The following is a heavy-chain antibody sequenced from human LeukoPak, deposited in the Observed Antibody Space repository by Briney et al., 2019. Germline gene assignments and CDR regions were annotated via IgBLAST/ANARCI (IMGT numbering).Heavy chain of an antibody. Sequence: SETLSLTCTVSGGSISSYYWSWIRQPPGKGLEWIGYIYYSGSTNYNPSLKSRVTISVDTSKNQFSLKLSSVTAADTAVYYCARVGFDIVVVPAATSAFDIWGQGTMVTVSS. CDR3: ARVGFDIVVVPAATSAFDI. D-gene: IGHD2-2*01. V-gene: IGHV4-59*12. J-gene: IGHJ3*02. CDR2: IYYSGST. CDR1: GGSISSYY.